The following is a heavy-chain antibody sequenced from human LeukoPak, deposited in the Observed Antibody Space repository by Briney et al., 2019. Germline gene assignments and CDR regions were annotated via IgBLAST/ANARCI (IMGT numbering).Heavy chain of an antibody. CDR2: IYTSVST. V-gene: IGHV4-4*07. Sequence: SETLSLTCTVSGGSISSYYWSCIRQPAGKGLEWIGRIYTSVSTNYNPSLKRRGTMSVDTSKNQFSLKLSSVTAADTAVYYCAREATTGFFQHWGQGTLVTVSS. CDR1: GGSISSYY. CDR3: AREATTGFFQH. D-gene: IGHD4-17*01. J-gene: IGHJ1*01.